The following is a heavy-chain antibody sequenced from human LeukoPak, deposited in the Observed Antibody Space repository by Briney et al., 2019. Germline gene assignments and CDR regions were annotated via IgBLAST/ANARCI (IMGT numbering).Heavy chain of an antibody. V-gene: IGHV1-8*03. D-gene: IGHD1-1*01. CDR3: ARGNDGLYYYYYYMDV. J-gene: IGHJ6*03. Sequence: GASVKVSCKASGYTFTSYDINWVRQATGQGLEWMGWMNPNSGNTGYAQKFQGRVTITRNTSISTAYMELSSLRSEGTAVYYCARGNDGLYYYYYYMDVWGKGTTVTVSS. CDR1: GYTFTSYD. CDR2: MNPNSGNT.